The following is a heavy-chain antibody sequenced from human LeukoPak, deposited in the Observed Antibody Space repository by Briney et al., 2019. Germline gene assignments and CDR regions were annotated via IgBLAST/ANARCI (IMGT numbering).Heavy chain of an antibody. CDR2: VDPEDGET. CDR3: ATGPNWGFAF. J-gene: IGHJ4*02. Sequence: VASMKVSCKVSVYTFTDYYMHWVQQAPGKGLEWMGLVDPEDGETIYAEKFQGRVTITADTSTDTAYMELSSLRSEDTAVYYCATGPNWGFAFWGQGTLVTVSS. V-gene: IGHV1-69-2*01. CDR1: VYTFTDYY. D-gene: IGHD7-27*01.